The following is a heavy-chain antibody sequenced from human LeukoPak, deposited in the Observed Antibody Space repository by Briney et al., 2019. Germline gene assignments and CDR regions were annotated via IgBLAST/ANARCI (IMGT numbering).Heavy chain of an antibody. J-gene: IGHJ4*02. CDR2: IYPGDSDI. Sequence: GESLKISCKGSGYSFTTYWIGWVRQMPGKGLEWMGIIYPGDSDIRYSPPFQGQVTISADKSISTAYLQWGSLKASDTAIYYCARHEEDYGFDYWGQGTLVTVSS. V-gene: IGHV5-51*01. CDR3: ARHEEDYGFDY. D-gene: IGHD4-17*01. CDR1: GYSFTTYW.